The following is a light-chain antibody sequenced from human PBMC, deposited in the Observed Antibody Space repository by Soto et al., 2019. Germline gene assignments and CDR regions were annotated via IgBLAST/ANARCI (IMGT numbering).Light chain of an antibody. Sequence: AIQMTQSPSSLSASVGDRVTITCRASQAIRNDLAWYQQKAGKAPKLLLSAASILQSGVPSRFSGRGSGTDFTLTISSLQSEDLATYYCLQDYNYPWTFGQGTKVEI. J-gene: IGKJ1*01. CDR1: QAIRND. V-gene: IGKV1-6*01. CDR3: LQDYNYPWT. CDR2: AAS.